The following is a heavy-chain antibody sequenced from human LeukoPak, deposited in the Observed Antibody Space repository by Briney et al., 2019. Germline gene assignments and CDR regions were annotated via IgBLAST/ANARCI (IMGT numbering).Heavy chain of an antibody. V-gene: IGHV1-2*06. CDR1: GYTFTGYY. J-gene: IGHJ5*02. CDR2: INPNSGGT. Sequence: ASVKVSCKASGYTFTGYYMHWVRQAPGQGLEWMGRINPNSGGTNYAQKFQGRVTMTRDTSISTAYMELSRLRSDDTAVYYCARGADYGDDGGWFDPWGQGTVVTVSS. D-gene: IGHD4-17*01. CDR3: ARGADYGDDGGWFDP.